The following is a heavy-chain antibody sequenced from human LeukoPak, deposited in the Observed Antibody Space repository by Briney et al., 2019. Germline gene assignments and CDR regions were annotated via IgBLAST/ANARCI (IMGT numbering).Heavy chain of an antibody. J-gene: IGHJ4*02. CDR3: AKLDYTDRGGKY. V-gene: IGHV4-39*01. Sequence: ASETLSLTCTVSGGSISSSSYYWGWIRQPPGKGLEWIGSIYYSGSTYYNPSLKSRVTISVDTSKNQFSLKLSSVTAADTAVYYCAKLDYTDRGGKYWGQGTLGTVSS. D-gene: IGHD4-11*01. CDR1: GGSISSSSYY. CDR2: IYYSGST.